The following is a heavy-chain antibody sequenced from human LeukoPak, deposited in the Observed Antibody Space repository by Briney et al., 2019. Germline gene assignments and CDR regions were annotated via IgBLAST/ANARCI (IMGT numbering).Heavy chain of an antibody. D-gene: IGHD3-10*01. CDR1: GGTFSSYA. Sequence: ASVKVSCKASGGTFSSYAISWVRQAPGQGLEWMGGIIPIFGTANYAQKFQGRVTMTEDTSTDTAYMELSSLRSEDTAVYYCATGAMVRGVTQPFDYWGQGTLVTVSS. CDR2: IIPIFGTA. V-gene: IGHV1-69*06. J-gene: IGHJ4*02. CDR3: ATGAMVRGVTQPFDY.